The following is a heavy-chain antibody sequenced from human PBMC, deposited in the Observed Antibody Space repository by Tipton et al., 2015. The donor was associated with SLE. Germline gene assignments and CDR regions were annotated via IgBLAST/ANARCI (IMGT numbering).Heavy chain of an antibody. J-gene: IGHJ4*02. CDR1: GGSISSYY. CDR3: ARDEYRYDTTGYHLLGHFDF. D-gene: IGHD3-22*01. CDR2: IYYSGST. V-gene: IGHV4-59*12. Sequence: TLSLTCTVSGGSISSYYWSWIRQPPGKGLEWIGYIYYSGSTNYNPSLKSRATISVDTSKNQFSLELNSVTAADTAVYYCARDEYRYDTTGYHLLGHFDFWGQGTLVTVSS.